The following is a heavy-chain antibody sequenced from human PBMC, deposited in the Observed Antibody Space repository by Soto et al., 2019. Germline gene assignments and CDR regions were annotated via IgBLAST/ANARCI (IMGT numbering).Heavy chain of an antibody. CDR2: IYWDDDK. V-gene: IGHV2-5*02. D-gene: IGHD4-17*01. J-gene: IGHJ4*02. CDR1: GFSLSTSGVG. CDR3: AHSDYIRPLDY. Sequence: QITLKESGPPLVNPTQTLTLTCTFSGFSLSTSGVGVGWIRQPPGKALEWLALIYWDDDKRYSVSLKSRLTITKDTSKNQVVLTMTNMDPLDTATYYCAHSDYIRPLDYWGQGTLVAVSS.